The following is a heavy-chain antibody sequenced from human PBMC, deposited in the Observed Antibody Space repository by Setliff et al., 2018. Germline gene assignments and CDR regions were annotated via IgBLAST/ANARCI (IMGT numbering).Heavy chain of an antibody. Sequence: GGSLRLSCVASGFTFNNFAFNWVRQAPGKGLEWVSSISSRSTYIYYADSVKGRFTISRDNANNSLYLQMNSLRAEDTAMYYCARFACNGGSCYLSASDHWGQGALGTVSS. D-gene: IGHD2-15*01. V-gene: IGHV3-21*06. J-gene: IGHJ4*02. CDR1: GFTFNNFA. CDR3: ARFACNGGSCYLSASDH. CDR2: ISSRSTYI.